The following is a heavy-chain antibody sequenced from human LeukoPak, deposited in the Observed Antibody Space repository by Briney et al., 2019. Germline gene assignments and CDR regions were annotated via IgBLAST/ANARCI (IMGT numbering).Heavy chain of an antibody. CDR1: GDTFTGYY. V-gene: IGHV1-2*02. Sequence: ASVKVSCKASGDTFTGYYMHWVRQAPGQGLEWMGWINPNSGGTNYAQKFQGRVTMTRDTSISTAYMELSRLRSDDTDVYYCARGPYYDSSGYSVGYYFDYWGQGTLVTVSS. J-gene: IGHJ4*02. CDR2: INPNSGGT. D-gene: IGHD3-22*01. CDR3: ARGPYYDSSGYSVGYYFDY.